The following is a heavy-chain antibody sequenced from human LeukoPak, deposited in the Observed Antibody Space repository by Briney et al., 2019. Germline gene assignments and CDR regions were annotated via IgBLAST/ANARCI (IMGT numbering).Heavy chain of an antibody. Sequence: QPGGSLRLSCAASGFTFSNYDMSWVRQAPGKGREWVSTVSHDYSTYYADSVKGRFTTSRDNSKNSLYLQMNSLRAEDTAVYYCAREGRKSRGVDIVRKKETGYYYYMDVWGKGTTVTVSS. CDR2: VSHDYST. CDR1: GFTFSNYD. CDR3: AREGRKSRGVDIVRKKETGYYYYMDV. V-gene: IGHV3-23*01. D-gene: IGHD2-15*01. J-gene: IGHJ6*03.